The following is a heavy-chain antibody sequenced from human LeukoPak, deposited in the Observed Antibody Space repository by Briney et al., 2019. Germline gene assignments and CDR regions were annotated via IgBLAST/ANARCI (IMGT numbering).Heavy chain of an antibody. CDR2: IYHSGST. V-gene: IGHV4-30-2*01. CDR3: ARDGGTRRDYFDY. D-gene: IGHD2-15*01. J-gene: IGHJ4*02. Sequence: PSETLSLTCTVSGGSISSGGYYWSWIRQHPGKGLEWIGYIYHSGSTYYNPSLKSRVTISVDRSKNQFSLKLSSVTAADTAVYYCARDGGTRRDYFDYWGQGTLVTVSS. CDR1: GGSISSGGYY.